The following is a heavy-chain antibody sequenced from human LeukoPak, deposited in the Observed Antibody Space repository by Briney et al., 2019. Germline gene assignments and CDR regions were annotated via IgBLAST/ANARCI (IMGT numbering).Heavy chain of an antibody. CDR3: AARGYYDSSGVRHY. J-gene: IGHJ4*02. V-gene: IGHV3-33*01. CDR1: GFTFSSYG. Sequence: GGSLRLSCAASGFTFSSYGMHWVRQAPGKGLEWVAVIWYDGSNKYYADSVKGRFTISRDNSKNTLYLQMNSLRDEDTAVYYCAARGYYDSSGVRHYWGRGTLVTVSS. D-gene: IGHD3-22*01. CDR2: IWYDGSNK.